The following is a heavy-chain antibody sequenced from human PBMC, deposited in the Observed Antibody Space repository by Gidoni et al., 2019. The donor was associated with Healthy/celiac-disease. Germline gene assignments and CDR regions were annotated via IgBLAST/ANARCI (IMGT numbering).Heavy chain of an antibody. J-gene: IGHJ3*02. CDR1: GYSVTSYW. CDR3: ARHPVVRAFDI. Sequence: EVHLVQSGAEVKKHGESLRIACKGSGYSVTSYWISWVRQMPGKGLEWMGRIGPSDPYTNYSPSFQVHVTSSAHNSISTAYLQWSSLKASDTALYYCARHPVVRAFDIWGQGTMVTVSS. CDR2: IGPSDPYT. D-gene: IGHD2-21*01. V-gene: IGHV5-10-1*01.